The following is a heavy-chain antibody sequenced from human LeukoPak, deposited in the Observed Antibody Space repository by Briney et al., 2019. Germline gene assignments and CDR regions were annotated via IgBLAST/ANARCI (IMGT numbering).Heavy chain of an antibody. CDR2: ISSSSSYI. Sequence: PGGSLRLSCAASGFTFGDYGMHWVRQAPDKGLVWVSSISSSSSYIYYADSVKGRFTISRDNAKNSLYLQMNSLRAEDTAVYYCARAPEGSSSYYYYGMDVWGQGTTVTVSS. CDR1: GFTFGDYG. J-gene: IGHJ6*02. V-gene: IGHV3-21*01. CDR3: ARAPEGSSSYYYYGMDV. D-gene: IGHD6-13*01.